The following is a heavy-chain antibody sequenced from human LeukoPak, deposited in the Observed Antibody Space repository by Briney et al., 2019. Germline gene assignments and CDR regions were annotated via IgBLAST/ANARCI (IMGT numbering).Heavy chain of an antibody. J-gene: IGHJ4*02. D-gene: IGHD3-22*01. CDR3: AKDQDYYHSSGYYYELIDY. CDR2: ISGSGGST. CDR1: GFTFSSYA. V-gene: IGHV3-23*01. Sequence: GRSLRLSCAASGFTFSSYAMSWVRQAPGKGLEWVSAISGSGGSTYYADSVKGRFTISRDNSKNTLYLQMNSLRAEDTAVYYCAKDQDYYHSSGYYYELIDYWGQGTLVTVSS.